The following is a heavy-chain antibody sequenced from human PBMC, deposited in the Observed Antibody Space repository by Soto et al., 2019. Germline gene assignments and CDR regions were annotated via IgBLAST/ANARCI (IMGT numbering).Heavy chain of an antibody. D-gene: IGHD5-12*01. CDR3: ARWLQTQYYFDY. CDR1: GGTFSSCA. J-gene: IGHJ4*02. V-gene: IGHV1-69*06. CDR2: IIPIFGTA. Sequence: GASVKVSCKASGGTFSSCAISWVRQAPGQGLEWMGGIIPIFGTANYAQKFQGRVTITADKSTSTAYMELSSLRSEDTAVYYCARWLQTQYYFDYWGQGTLVTVSS.